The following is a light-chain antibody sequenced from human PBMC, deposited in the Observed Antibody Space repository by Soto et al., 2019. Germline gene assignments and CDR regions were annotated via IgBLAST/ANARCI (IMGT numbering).Light chain of an antibody. CDR1: QSVSSY. CDR2: DAS. J-gene: IGKJ3*01. V-gene: IGKV3-11*01. CDR3: QQRSNWPRGVT. Sequence: EIVLTQSPATLSLSPGERATLSCGASQSVSSYLAWYQQKPGQAPRLLIYDASNRATGIPARFSGSGSGTDFTLPISSLEPEDFAVYYCQQRSNWPRGVTFGPGTKVDIK.